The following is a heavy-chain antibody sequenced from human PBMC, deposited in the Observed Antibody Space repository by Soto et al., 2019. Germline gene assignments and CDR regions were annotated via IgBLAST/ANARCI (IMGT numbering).Heavy chain of an antibody. J-gene: IGHJ4*02. Sequence: ASETLSLTCTVSGGFISSYYWSWIRQTPGKGLEWIGYIYHSGITKYNPSLKSRVTISIDTSKNQFSMKLDSATVADTARYYCVRYSRAEAGGLDYWGQGALVTVSS. CDR1: GGFISSYY. CDR2: IYHSGIT. V-gene: IGHV4-59*01. D-gene: IGHD6-13*01. CDR3: VRYSRAEAGGLDY.